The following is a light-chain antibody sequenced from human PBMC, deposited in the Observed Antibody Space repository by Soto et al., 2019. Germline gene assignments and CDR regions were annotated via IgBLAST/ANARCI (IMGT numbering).Light chain of an antibody. CDR2: GPS. CDR3: LQYGRSQRIT. Sequence: EIELTQSPGTLSLSPGERATLSCRASQSVGSDYLAWYQQKPGQAPRLLIYGPSIRATGIPDRFSGSGSGTGFALIISRLEREDFAVYYCLQYGRSQRITFGGGTKVEIK. V-gene: IGKV3-20*01. J-gene: IGKJ4*01. CDR1: QSVGSDY.